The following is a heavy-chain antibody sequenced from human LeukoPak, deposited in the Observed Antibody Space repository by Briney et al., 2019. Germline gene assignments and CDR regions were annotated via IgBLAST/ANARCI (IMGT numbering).Heavy chain of an antibody. CDR2: IGGSGGST. Sequence: PGGSLRLSCAASGFTFSSYAMYWVRQAPGKGLEWVSAIGGSGGSTYYADSVKGRSTISRDNSKNTLYLQMNSLRAEDTAVYYCAKAGIGGSSLYYFDYWGQGTLVTVSS. D-gene: IGHD6-6*01. CDR1: GFTFSSYA. CDR3: AKAGIGGSSLYYFDY. V-gene: IGHV3-23*01. J-gene: IGHJ4*02.